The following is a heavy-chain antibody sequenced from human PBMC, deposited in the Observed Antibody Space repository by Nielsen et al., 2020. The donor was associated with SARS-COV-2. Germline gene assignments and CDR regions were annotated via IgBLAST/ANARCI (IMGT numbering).Heavy chain of an antibody. J-gene: IGHJ6*03. V-gene: IGHV3-30*18. CDR3: AKEGIVVVPAAIDYYYYYYMDV. D-gene: IGHD2-2*01. Sequence: GGSLRPSCAASGFTSRSNGMHWVRQAPGKGLEWVAVISYDGSNKYYADSVKGRFTISRNNSKNTLYLQMNSLRAEDTAVYYCAKEGIVVVPAAIDYYYYYYMDVWGKGTTVTVSS. CDR2: ISYDGSNK. CDR1: GFTSRSNG.